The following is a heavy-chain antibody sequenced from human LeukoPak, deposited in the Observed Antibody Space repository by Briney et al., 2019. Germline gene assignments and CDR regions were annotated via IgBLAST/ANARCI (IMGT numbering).Heavy chain of an antibody. D-gene: IGHD1-26*01. CDR3: ARDNVGATPFDY. J-gene: IGHJ4*02. CDR1: GFTFSYFW. V-gene: IGHV3-7*05. Sequence: GGSLRRSCAASGFTFSYFWMSWVRQAPGKGLEWVANMNLDGTEKHYVDSVKGRFTISRDNARKSLYLQMNSLRAEDTAVYYCARDNVGATPFDYWGQGTLVTVSS. CDR2: MNLDGTEK.